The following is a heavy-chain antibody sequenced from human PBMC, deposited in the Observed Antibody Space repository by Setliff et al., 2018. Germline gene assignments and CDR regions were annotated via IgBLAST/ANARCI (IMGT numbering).Heavy chain of an antibody. V-gene: IGHV1-46*01. CDR3: VRERRGGHFDY. Sequence: ASVKVSCKASGGTFTSYYMHWVRQAPGQGLEWMTMIIPSTGNTNYAQKFQGRVTMTADTSTNTVYMDLSSLGSEDTAVYYCVRERRGGHFDYWGQGTLVTVSS. CDR2: IIPSTGNT. CDR1: GGTFTSYY. J-gene: IGHJ4*02.